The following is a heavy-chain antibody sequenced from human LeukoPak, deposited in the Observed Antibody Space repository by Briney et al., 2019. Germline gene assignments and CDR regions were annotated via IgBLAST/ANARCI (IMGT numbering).Heavy chain of an antibody. CDR2: IYYRGST. Sequence: SQTLSLTCTVSGDSIKSGDNYWSWVRQSPGKGLEWIGYIYYRGSTSYNPSLKSRITLSVDTSKNQLSLTLSSVTAADTAVYYCARGSYYYDSTGYYFDYWGQGTLVSVSS. CDR1: GDSIKSGDNY. D-gene: IGHD3-22*01. V-gene: IGHV4-30-4*01. J-gene: IGHJ4*02. CDR3: ARGSYYYDSTGYYFDY.